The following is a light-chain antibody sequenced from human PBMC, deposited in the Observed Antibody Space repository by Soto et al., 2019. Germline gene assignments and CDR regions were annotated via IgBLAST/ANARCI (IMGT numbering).Light chain of an antibody. J-gene: IGLJ1*01. V-gene: IGLV2-14*01. CDR1: SSDVGGYNY. Sequence: SVLTQPASVSGSPGQSITISCTGTSSDVGGYNYVSWYQQHPGKAPKLMLYDVSNRPSGVSNRFSGSKSGNTASLTISGLPAEDEADYYCSSYTSSRLYVFGTGTKLTVL. CDR3: SSYTSSRLYV. CDR2: DVS.